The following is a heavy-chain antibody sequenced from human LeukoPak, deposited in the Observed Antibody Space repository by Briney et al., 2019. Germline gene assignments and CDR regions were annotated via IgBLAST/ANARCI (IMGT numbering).Heavy chain of an antibody. Sequence: SETLSLTCIVSGGSISSGSYYWSWIRQPAGKGLEWIGRIYTSGSTNYNPSLKSRVTISVDTSKNQFSLKLSSVTAADTAVYYCARSEVVPAYYYGMDAWGQGTTVTVSS. CDR1: GGSISSGSYY. CDR2: IYTSGST. CDR3: ARSEVVPAYYYGMDA. V-gene: IGHV4-61*02. J-gene: IGHJ6*02. D-gene: IGHD2-2*01.